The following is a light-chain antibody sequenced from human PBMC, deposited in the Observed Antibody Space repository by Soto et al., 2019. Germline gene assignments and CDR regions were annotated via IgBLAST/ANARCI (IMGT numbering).Light chain of an antibody. J-gene: IGKJ5*01. V-gene: IGKV1-33*01. CDR2: DAS. Sequence: DIQMTQSPSTLSASVGDRVTITCQASQNINNYLNWYKQKPGRAPKLLIYDASNLEAGVPSRFRGSGSGTDFTFTIRRLKPEDIATYYCQQYENIPTFGQGTRVEIK. CDR1: QNINNY. CDR3: QQYENIPT.